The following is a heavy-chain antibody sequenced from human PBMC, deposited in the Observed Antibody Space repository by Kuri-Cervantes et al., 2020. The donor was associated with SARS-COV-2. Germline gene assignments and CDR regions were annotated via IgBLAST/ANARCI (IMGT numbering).Heavy chain of an antibody. D-gene: IGHD6-19*01. Sequence: GESLKISCAASGFTFSSYAMSWVRQAPGKELEWVSVISASGASTYYADSVKGRFTISRDNSKNTLYLQMNSLRAEDTAVYYCAKVGTSTAVSGRFDYWGQGTLVTVSS. CDR1: GFTFSSYA. V-gene: IGHV3-23*01. J-gene: IGHJ4*02. CDR2: ISASGAST. CDR3: AKVGTSTAVSGRFDY.